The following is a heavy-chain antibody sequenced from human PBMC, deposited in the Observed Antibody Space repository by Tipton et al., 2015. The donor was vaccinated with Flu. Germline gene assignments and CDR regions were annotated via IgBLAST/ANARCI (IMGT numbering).Heavy chain of an antibody. Sequence: TLSLTCSVSGDSIGSDYYWGWIRQPPGKGLEWLGNIHHSGITYYNSSLNSRVTISLDKSNNQFSLRLVSVTATDTAVYYCAREGGKNDDVFDIWGQGTMVIVSS. D-gene: IGHD2/OR15-2a*01. CDR3: AREGGKNDDVFDI. CDR2: IHHSGIT. V-gene: IGHV4-38-2*02. CDR1: GDSIGSDYY. J-gene: IGHJ3*02.